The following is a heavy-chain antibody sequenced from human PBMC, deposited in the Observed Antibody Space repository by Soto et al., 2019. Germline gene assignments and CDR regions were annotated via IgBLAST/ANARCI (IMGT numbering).Heavy chain of an antibody. CDR1: GGSISSYY. V-gene: IGHV4-59*01. J-gene: IGHJ4*02. D-gene: IGHD6-13*01. Sequence: SETLSLTCTVSGGSISSYYWSWIRQPPGKGLEWIGHIYYSGSTNYNPSLKSRVTISVDTSKNQFSLKLSSVTAADTAVYYCARVSPFAAAAGTTVFDYWGQGTLVTVSS. CDR3: ARVSPFAAAAGTTVFDY. CDR2: IYYSGST.